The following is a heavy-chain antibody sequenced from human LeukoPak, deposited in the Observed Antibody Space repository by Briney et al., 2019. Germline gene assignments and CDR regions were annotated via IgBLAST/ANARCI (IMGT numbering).Heavy chain of an antibody. Sequence: GGSLRLSCAASGFTFSSYAMSWVRQAPGKGLEWVSAISGSGGSTNYADSVKGRFTISRDNSKNTLYLQMNSLRAEDTAVYYCANIYYDSSGYYDYWGQGTLVTVSS. D-gene: IGHD3-22*01. CDR2: ISGSGGST. CDR3: ANIYYDSSGYYDY. V-gene: IGHV3-23*01. CDR1: GFTFSSYA. J-gene: IGHJ4*02.